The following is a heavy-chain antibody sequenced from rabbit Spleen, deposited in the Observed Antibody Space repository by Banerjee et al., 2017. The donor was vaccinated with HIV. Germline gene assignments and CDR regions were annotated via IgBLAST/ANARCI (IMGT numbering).Heavy chain of an antibody. Sequence: QSLEESGGDLVKPGASLTLTCTASGVSFSSNSYMCWVRQAPGKGLEWIACIEGGSSGFSYFANWAKGRFTISKTSSTTVTLQMTSLTAADTATYFCARDSGTSFSSYGMDLWGPGTLVTVS. CDR2: IEGGSSGFS. CDR3: ARDSGTSFSSYGMDL. CDR1: GVSFSSNSY. D-gene: IGHD8-1*01. J-gene: IGHJ6*01. V-gene: IGHV1S40*01.